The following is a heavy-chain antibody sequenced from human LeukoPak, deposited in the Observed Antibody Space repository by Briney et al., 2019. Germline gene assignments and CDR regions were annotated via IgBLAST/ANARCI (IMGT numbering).Heavy chain of an antibody. D-gene: IGHD5-18*01. V-gene: IGHV3-53*01. J-gene: IGHJ4*02. Sequence: GGSLRLSCAASGFSVSSVYMTWVRQAPGKGLEWVSVIYSDGSTYYADSVKGRFTISRDNSKNTLYLQMNNVRVEDTAVYFCARYHTALNYWGQGTLVTASS. CDR3: ARYHTALNY. CDR1: GFSVSSVY. CDR2: IYSDGST.